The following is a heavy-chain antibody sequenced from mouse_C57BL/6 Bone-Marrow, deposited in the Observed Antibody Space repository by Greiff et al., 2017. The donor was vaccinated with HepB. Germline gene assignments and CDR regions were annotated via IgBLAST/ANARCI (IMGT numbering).Heavy chain of an antibody. Sequence: EVQLVESGGGLVQPKGSLKLSCAASGFSFNTYAMNWVRQAPGKGLEWVARIRSKSNNYATYYADSVKDRFTISRDASESMLYLQMNNLKTEDTAMYYCVRHRGRDGYSYWYFDVWGTGTTVTVSS. CDR2: IRSKSNNYAT. V-gene: IGHV10-1*01. CDR1: GFSFNTYA. D-gene: IGHD2-3*01. J-gene: IGHJ1*03. CDR3: VRHRGRDGYSYWYFDV.